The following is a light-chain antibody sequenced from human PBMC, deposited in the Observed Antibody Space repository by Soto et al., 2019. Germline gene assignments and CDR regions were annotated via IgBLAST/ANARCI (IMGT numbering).Light chain of an antibody. CDR2: GAS. CDR1: QDIGNF. CDR3: LQYKTYPLT. V-gene: IGKV1-16*01. Sequence: DILVTQSPSSLSASVGDRVTITCRAGQDIGNFLGWLQQKPGKAPKSLIYGASSLQSGVPSRFSGSRSGTEFTLTITGLQPEDFATFYCLQYKTYPLTFGGGTKVEI. J-gene: IGKJ4*01.